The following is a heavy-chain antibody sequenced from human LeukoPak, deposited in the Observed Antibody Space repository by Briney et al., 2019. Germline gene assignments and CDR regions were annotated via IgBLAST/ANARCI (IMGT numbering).Heavy chain of an antibody. Sequence: ASVKVSCKASGYTFTSYGISWVRQAPGQGLEWMGWISAYNGNTNYAQKHQGRVTMTTDTSTSTAYMELRSLRSDDTAVYYCAREPPLNSGYDQTFDYWGQGTLVTVSS. CDR2: ISAYNGNT. D-gene: IGHD5-12*01. V-gene: IGHV1-18*01. CDR3: AREPPLNSGYDQTFDY. CDR1: GYTFTSYG. J-gene: IGHJ4*02.